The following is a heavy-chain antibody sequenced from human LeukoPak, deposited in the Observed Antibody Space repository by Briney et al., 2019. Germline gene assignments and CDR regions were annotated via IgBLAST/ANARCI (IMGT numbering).Heavy chain of an antibody. CDR2: IIPIFGIA. CDR3: AREAPDCGGDCYSGHFQH. D-gene: IGHD2-21*02. J-gene: IGHJ1*01. V-gene: IGHV1-69*04. CDR1: GGTFSSYA. Sequence: SVKVSCKASGGTFSSYAISWVRQAPGQGPEWMGRIIPIFGIANYAQKFQGRVTITADKSTSTAYMELSSLRSEDTAVYYCAREAPDCGGDCYSGHFQHWGQGTLVTVSS.